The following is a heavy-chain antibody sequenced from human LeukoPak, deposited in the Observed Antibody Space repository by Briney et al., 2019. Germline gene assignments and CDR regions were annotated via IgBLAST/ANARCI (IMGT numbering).Heavy chain of an antibody. CDR1: GYTFTSYY. CDR2: INPSGGST. D-gene: IGHD6-19*01. J-gene: IGHJ4*02. CDR3: ACSKDLHTSGLVWPFDY. Sequence: WASVKVSCKASGYTFTSYYMHWVRQAPGQGLEWMGIINPSGGSTSYAQKFQGRVTMTRDTSISTAYMELSRLRSDDTAVYYCACSKDLHTSGLVWPFDYWGQGTLVTVSS. V-gene: IGHV1-46*01.